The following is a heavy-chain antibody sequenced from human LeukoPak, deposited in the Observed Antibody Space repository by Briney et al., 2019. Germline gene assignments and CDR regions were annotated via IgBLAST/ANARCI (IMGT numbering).Heavy chain of an antibody. CDR2: INPSGGST. V-gene: IGHV1-46*01. Sequence: GASVKVSCKASGYTFTSYYVHWVRQAPGQGLEWMGIINPSGGSTSYAQKFQGRVTMTRDTSTSTVYMELSSLRSEDTAVYYCASSLSTVTTNYYYYYGMDVWGQGTTVTVSS. D-gene: IGHD4-17*01. CDR3: ASSLSTVTTNYYYYYGMDV. CDR1: GYTFTSYY. J-gene: IGHJ6*02.